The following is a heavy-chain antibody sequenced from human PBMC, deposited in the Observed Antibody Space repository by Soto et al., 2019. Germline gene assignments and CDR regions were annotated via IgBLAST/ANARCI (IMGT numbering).Heavy chain of an antibody. Sequence: QVQLVQSGAEVRKPGSSVKVSCKTSGGAFTTYTISWVRQAPGQGLEWMGRIIPILDIANYAQKFQGRVTLTADKSTSTAYMELSSLRSEDTAVYYCARSYGDYYYYGMDVWGQGTTVTVSS. J-gene: IGHJ6*02. V-gene: IGHV1-69*02. CDR3: ARSYGDYYYYGMDV. D-gene: IGHD4-17*01. CDR2: IIPILDIA. CDR1: GGAFTTYT.